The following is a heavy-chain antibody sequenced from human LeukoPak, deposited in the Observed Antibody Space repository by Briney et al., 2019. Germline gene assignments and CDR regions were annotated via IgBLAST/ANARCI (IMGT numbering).Heavy chain of an antibody. CDR3: ARGATAMVRGVIITSYYFDY. CDR2: IYYSGST. Sequence: SETLSLTCTVSGGSISSGSYYWSWIRQPAGKGLEWIGYIYYSGSTNYNPSLKSRVTILVDTSKNQFSLKLSSVTAADTAVYYCARGATAMVRGVIITSYYFDYWGQGTLVTVSS. J-gene: IGHJ4*02. D-gene: IGHD3-10*01. CDR1: GGSISSGSYY. V-gene: IGHV4-61*10.